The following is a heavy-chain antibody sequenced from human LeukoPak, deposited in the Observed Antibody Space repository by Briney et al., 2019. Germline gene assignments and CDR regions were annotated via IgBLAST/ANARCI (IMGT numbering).Heavy chain of an antibody. J-gene: IGHJ6*02. V-gene: IGHV3-33*01. CDR2: IWYDGSNK. CDR3: ARDGSGYVDV. CDR1: GFTFSNYG. Sequence: PGGSLRLSCAASGFTFSNYGMHWVRQAPGKGLEWVAVIWYDGSNKYYADSVKGRFTISRDKSKNTLYLQMNSLRAEDTAVYYRARDGSGYVDVWGQGTTVTVSS. D-gene: IGHD3-10*01.